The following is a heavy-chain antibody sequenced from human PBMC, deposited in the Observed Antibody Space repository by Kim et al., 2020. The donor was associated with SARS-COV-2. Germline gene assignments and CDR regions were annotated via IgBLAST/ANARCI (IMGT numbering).Heavy chain of an antibody. CDR3: ARGRFTAIHGVYFLADWF. D-gene: IGHD2-21*02. Sequence: SVKVSCKAAGYTFTSYDISWVRQAPGQGLEWMGGIIPICGTAGYAQKFQGRVTITTDESTSTAYMELSGLRFEDTAFYYCARGRFTAIHGVYFLADWF. CDR1: GYTFTSYD. J-gene: IGHJ5*01. V-gene: IGHV1-69*05. CDR2: IIPICGTA.